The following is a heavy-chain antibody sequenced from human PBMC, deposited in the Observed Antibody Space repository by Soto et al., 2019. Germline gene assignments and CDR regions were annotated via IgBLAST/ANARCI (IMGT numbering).Heavy chain of an antibody. V-gene: IGHV3-7*01. CDR1: GFTFSSFW. Sequence: EVQLVESGGGLVQPGGSLRLSCAASGFTFSSFWMSWVRRAPGKGLEWVANIKQDGSEKNYVDSVRGRVTISRDNTKNSLYLKMNTLRAEDTAVYYCARNYYGSGLSHFDYWGQGTLVTVSS. CDR3: ARNYYGSGLSHFDY. D-gene: IGHD3-10*01. J-gene: IGHJ4*02. CDR2: IKQDGSEK.